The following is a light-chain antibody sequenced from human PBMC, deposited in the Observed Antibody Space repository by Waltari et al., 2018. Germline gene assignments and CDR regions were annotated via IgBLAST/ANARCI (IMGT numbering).Light chain of an antibody. CDR3: QQRNNYPIT. J-gene: IGKJ5*01. CDR2: TAS. V-gene: IGKV1-9*01. CDR1: QGISTH. Sequence: DIQLTQSPSSLSASVGDRVIITCRASQGISTHLAWYQQKPGKAPKLLIYTASTLQSWVPSRFSGSGSGTEFTLTSSSLQPEDFAAYYCQQRNNYPITFGQGTRLEI.